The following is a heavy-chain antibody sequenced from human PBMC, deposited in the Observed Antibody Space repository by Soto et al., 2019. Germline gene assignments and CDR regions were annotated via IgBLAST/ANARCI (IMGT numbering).Heavy chain of an antibody. CDR1: GGAISSYY. V-gene: IGHV4-59*01. Sequence: QVQLQESGPGLVKPSETLSLTCTISGGAISSYYWSWIRQPPGKGLEWIGYIYYSGSTNYNPSLKSRVTISVDASKNQFSLKLRSVTAADPAIYYCAREQQLDYWGQGTLVTVSS. CDR2: IYYSGST. D-gene: IGHD6-13*01. CDR3: AREQQLDY. J-gene: IGHJ4*02.